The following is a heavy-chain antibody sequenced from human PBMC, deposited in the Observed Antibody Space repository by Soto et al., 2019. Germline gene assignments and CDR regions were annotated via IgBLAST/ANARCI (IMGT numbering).Heavy chain of an antibody. CDR1: GXTFSTFA. Sequence: LRLSCAASGXTFSTFAMSWIRQAPGKGLEWVSAISASGGSTYYADSVKGRFTISRDNSNNTLYLQMNSLRVEDTAVYYCARYDFGTFDYWGRGILVTVS. CDR2: ISASGGST. J-gene: IGHJ4*02. CDR3: ARYDFGTFDY. V-gene: IGHV3-23*01. D-gene: IGHD4-17*01.